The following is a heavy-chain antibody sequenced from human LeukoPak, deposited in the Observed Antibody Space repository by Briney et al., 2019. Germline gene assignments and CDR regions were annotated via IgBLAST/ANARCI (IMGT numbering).Heavy chain of an antibody. CDR1: GFTVSSNY. V-gene: IGHV3-53*01. D-gene: IGHD3-22*01. CDR3: ASHPYYYDSSVGYFDY. CDR2: IYSGGST. J-gene: IGHJ4*02. Sequence: GGSLRLSCAASGFTVSSNYMSWVRQAPGKGLEWVSVIYSGGSTYYADSVKGRFTISRDNSKNTLYLQMNSLRAEDTAVYYCASHPYYYDSSVGYFDYWGQGTLVTVSS.